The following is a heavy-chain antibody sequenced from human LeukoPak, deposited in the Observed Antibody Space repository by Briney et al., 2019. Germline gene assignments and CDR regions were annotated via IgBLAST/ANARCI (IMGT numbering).Heavy chain of an antibody. J-gene: IGHJ4*02. Sequence: GESLKISCQASRYTFINYWIGWVRQMPGKGLEWMGIVYPDDSDARYNPSFQGQVTISADKSISTAYLQWSSLEASDTAIFYCARQSASVLTKTGGLYYFDFWGQGTLVTVSS. CDR1: RYTFINYW. D-gene: IGHD3-16*01. V-gene: IGHV5-51*01. CDR2: VYPDDSDA. CDR3: ARQSASVLTKTGGLYYFDF.